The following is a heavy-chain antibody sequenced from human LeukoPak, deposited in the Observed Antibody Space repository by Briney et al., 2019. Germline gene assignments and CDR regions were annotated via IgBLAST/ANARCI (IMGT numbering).Heavy chain of an antibody. V-gene: IGHV4-59*01. CDR2: IYYSGST. CDR3: ARASLFDAFDI. J-gene: IGHJ3*02. Sequence: SETLSLTCTVSGGSISSYYWSWIRQPPGKGLEWIGYIYYSGSTNYNPSLKSRVTISVDTSKNQFSLKLSSVTAADTAVYYCARASLFDAFDIWGQGTMVTVSS. CDR1: GGSISSYY.